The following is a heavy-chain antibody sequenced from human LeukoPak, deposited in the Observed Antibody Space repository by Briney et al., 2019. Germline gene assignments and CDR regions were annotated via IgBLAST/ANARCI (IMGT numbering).Heavy chain of an antibody. CDR3: ARDRPSVTTDAFDI. D-gene: IGHD3-22*01. J-gene: IGHJ3*02. CDR2: ISSSSSTI. CDR1: GFTFSSYS. Sequence: GGSLRLSCAASGFTFSSYSMNWVRQAPGKGLEWVSYISSSSSTIYYADSVKGRFTISGDNAKNSLYLQMNSLRAEDTAVYYCARDRPSVTTDAFDIWGQGTMVTVSS. V-gene: IGHV3-48*01.